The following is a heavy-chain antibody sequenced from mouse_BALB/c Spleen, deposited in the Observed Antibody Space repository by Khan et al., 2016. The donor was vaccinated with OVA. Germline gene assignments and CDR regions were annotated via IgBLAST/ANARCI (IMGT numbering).Heavy chain of an antibody. CDR1: GYTFTSYW. CDR2: INPGTGST. J-gene: IGHJ4*01. D-gene: IGHD3-2*02. Sequence: QVQLKQSGAEVVRPGASVKLSCKTSGYTFTSYWIQWVKQRPGQGLEWIARINPGTGSTYYNEKFKGKATLTADKSSSTAYMQLSSLKSEDSAVXFCARKAPDDAIDYWGQGTSVTVSS. V-gene: IGHV1S132*01. CDR3: ARKAPDDAIDY.